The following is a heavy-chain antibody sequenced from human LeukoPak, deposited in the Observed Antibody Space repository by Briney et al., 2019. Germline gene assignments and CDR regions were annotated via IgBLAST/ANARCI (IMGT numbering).Heavy chain of an antibody. V-gene: IGHV3-48*01. Sequence: GGSLRLSCAASGFIFSEYSMNWVRQAPGKGLEWLSYISRGSGTIYYADSVKGRFTISRDNAENSVFLQMNNLRAEDTAVYHCARGSSAWYADYWGQGTLVTVSS. CDR2: ISRGSGTI. CDR3: ARGSSAWYADY. J-gene: IGHJ4*02. CDR1: GFIFSEYS. D-gene: IGHD6-19*01.